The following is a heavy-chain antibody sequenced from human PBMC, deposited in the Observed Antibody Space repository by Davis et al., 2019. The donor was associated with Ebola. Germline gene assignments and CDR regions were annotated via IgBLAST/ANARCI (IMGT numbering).Heavy chain of an antibody. V-gene: IGHV1-2*06. CDR3: ARGSLLLWFGESNDAFDI. CDR2: IDPNSGGT. D-gene: IGHD3-10*01. Sequence: ASVKVSCKASGYTFTGYYIHWVRQAPRQGLEWMGRIDPNSGGTNYAQKFQGRVTLTRDTSISTVYMELSNLSSDDTAVYYCARGSLLLWFGESNDAFDIWGQGTMVTVSS. J-gene: IGHJ3*02. CDR1: GYTFTGYY.